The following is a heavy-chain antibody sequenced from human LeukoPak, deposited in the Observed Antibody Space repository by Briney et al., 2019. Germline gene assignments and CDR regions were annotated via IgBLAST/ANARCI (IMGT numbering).Heavy chain of an antibody. Sequence: GGSLRLSCAASGFPLSSYWMHWVRQAPGKGVVWVSRLNWVRSSTVYAHCVKGRFTISRDNAKNTLYLQMNSLSSEHTAVYQCARERTSGWDAFDFWGQGTLVTVSS. CDR2: LNWVRSST. CDR1: GFPLSSYW. V-gene: IGHV3-74*01. D-gene: IGHD6-19*01. CDR3: ARERTSGWDAFDF. J-gene: IGHJ4*02.